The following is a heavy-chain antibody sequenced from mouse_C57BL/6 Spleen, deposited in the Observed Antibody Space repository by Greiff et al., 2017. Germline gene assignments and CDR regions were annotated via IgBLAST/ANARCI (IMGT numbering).Heavy chain of an antibody. D-gene: IGHD5-1*01. CDR3: ARYLYYFDY. CDR2: IYPGSGNT. Sequence: VKLVESGAELVRPGASVKLSCKASGYTFTDYYINWVKQRPGQGLEWIARIYPGSGNTYYNEKFKGKATLTAEKSSSTAYMQLSSLTSEDSAVYFCARYLYYFDYWGQGTTLTVSS. V-gene: IGHV1-76*01. J-gene: IGHJ2*01. CDR1: GYTFTDYY.